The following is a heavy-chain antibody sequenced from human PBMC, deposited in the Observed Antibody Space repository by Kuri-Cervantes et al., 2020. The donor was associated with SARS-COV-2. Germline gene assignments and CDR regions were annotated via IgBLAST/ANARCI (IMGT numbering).Heavy chain of an antibody. V-gene: IGHV4-59*01. CDR1: GDSISSYY. Sequence: SETLSLTCTVSGDSISSYYWSWIRQPPGKGLEWIGYIYYSGSTTYNPSLKSRVTISVDTSKNQFSLELDSVTAADTAVYYCARESNYSHYYGTEVWGQGTTVTVSS. CDR3: ARESNYSHYYGTEV. CDR2: IYYSGST. J-gene: IGHJ6*02.